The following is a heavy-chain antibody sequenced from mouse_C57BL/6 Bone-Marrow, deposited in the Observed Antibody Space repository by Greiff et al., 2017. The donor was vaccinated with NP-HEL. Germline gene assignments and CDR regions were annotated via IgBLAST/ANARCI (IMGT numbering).Heavy chain of an antibody. V-gene: IGHV5-17*01. D-gene: IGHD2-4*01. CDR1: GFTFSDYG. J-gene: IGHJ2*01. CDR3: ARNDYDDLDY. Sequence: EVKLVESGGGLVKPGGSLKLSCAASGFTFSDYGMHWVRQAPEKGLEWVAYISSGSSTIYYADTVKGRFTISRDNAKNTLFLQMTSLRSEDTAMYYCARNDYDDLDYWGQGTTLTVSS. CDR2: ISSGSSTI.